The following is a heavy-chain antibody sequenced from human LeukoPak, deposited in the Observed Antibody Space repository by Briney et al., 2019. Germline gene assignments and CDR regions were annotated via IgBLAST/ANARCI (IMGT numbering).Heavy chain of an antibody. V-gene: IGHV1-69*13. D-gene: IGHD7-27*01. CDR3: TVGPPNWGFDY. Sequence: SVKVSCKASGGTFSSYAISWVRQAPGQGLEWMGGIIPIFGTANYAQKFQGRVTITADESTSTAYMELSSLRSEDTAVYYCTVGPPNWGFDYWGQGTLVTVSS. CDR1: GGTFSSYA. J-gene: IGHJ4*02. CDR2: IIPIFGTA.